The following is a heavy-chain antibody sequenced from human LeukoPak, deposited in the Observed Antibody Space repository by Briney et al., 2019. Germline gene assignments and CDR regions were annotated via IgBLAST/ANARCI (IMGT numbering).Heavy chain of an antibody. D-gene: IGHD6-13*01. J-gene: IGHJ4*02. CDR2: IIPILGIA. V-gene: IGHV1-69*02. CDR1: GGTFISYT. CDR3: ARGKIGSAAAFDY. Sequence: GASVKVSCKASGGTFISYTISWVRQAPGQGLEWMGRIIPILGIANYAQKFQGRVTITADKSTSTAYMELSSLRSEDTAVYYCARGKIGSAAAFDYWGQGTLVTVSS.